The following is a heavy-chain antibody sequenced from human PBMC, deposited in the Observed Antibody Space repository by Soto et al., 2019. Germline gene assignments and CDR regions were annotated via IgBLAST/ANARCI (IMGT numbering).Heavy chain of an antibody. Sequence: QVQLVQSGAEVKKPGASVKVSCKASGYTFTSYGISWVRQAPGQGLEWMGWISAYNGNTNYAQKLQGRVTMTTDTSXXTAYMELGSLRSDDTAVYYCARDRVDIAVAGTPTHWGQGTLVTVSS. CDR3: ARDRVDIAVAGTPTH. J-gene: IGHJ4*02. CDR2: ISAYNGNT. D-gene: IGHD6-19*01. CDR1: GYTFTSYG. V-gene: IGHV1-18*01.